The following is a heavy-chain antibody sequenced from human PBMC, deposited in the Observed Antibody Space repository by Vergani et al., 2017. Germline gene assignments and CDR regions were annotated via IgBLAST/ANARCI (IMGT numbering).Heavy chain of an antibody. Sequence: EVQLLESGGGLVQPGGSLRLSCAASGFTFSTYAMTWVRQAPGKGLEWVSTISSDGGSTYYADSVKGRFTISRDNAKRSLYLQMDNLRVEDTALYYCASLWDVWGKGTTVIVSS. CDR1: GFTFSTYA. V-gene: IGHV3-23*01. CDR2: ISSDGGST. CDR3: ASLWDV. J-gene: IGHJ6*04.